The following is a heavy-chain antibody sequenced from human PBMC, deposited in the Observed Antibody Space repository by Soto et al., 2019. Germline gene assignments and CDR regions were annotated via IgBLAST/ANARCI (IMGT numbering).Heavy chain of an antibody. CDR2: IYWDDDK. CDR1: GFSLTTSGVG. D-gene: IGHD5-18*01. CDR3: AHRGYMYGNWDHGYFDY. V-gene: IGHV2-5*02. Sequence: QISLKESGPTRVKSTQTLTLTCTFSGFSLTTSGVGVGWIRQPPGRALEWLAVIYWDDDKRYSPSLKSRLTITKDTSNNQVVLTMTNMDPVDTATYFCAHRGYMYGNWDHGYFDYWGQGALVTVSS. J-gene: IGHJ4*02.